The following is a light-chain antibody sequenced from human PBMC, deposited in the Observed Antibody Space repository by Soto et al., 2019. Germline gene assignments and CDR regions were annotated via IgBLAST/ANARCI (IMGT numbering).Light chain of an antibody. CDR3: QQRNNWPTWT. CDR1: QSVSTY. V-gene: IGKV3-11*01. J-gene: IGKJ1*01. CDR2: DAS. Sequence: ELVWTQSPATLSLSPGERATISCRASQSVSTYLAWYQQKPCQAPRLLIYDASSRATGIPARFSGSGSGTDFTPTISSLEPEDFAVYYCQQRNNWPTWTFGQGTKLDI.